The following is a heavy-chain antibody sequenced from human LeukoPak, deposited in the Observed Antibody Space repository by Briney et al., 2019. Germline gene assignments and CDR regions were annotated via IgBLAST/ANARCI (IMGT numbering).Heavy chain of an antibody. CDR2: INTNTGNP. V-gene: IGHV7-4-1*02. J-gene: IGHJ4*02. Sequence: VASVKVSCKASGYTFTSYYMHWVRQAPGQGLEWMGWINTNTGNPTYAQGFTGRFVFSLDTSVSTAYLQISSLKAEDIAVYYCARGVPGIVDSWGQGTLVTVSS. CDR3: ARGVPGIVDS. D-gene: IGHD6-13*01. CDR1: GYTFTSYY.